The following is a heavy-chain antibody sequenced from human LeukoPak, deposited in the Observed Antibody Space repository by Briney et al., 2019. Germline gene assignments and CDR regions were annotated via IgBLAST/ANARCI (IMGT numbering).Heavy chain of an antibody. CDR1: GFTFSSYW. CDR2: IKQDGSEE. D-gene: IGHD3-22*01. J-gene: IGHJ4*02. V-gene: IGHV3-7*01. Sequence: GGSLRLSCAASGFTFSSYWMSWVRQAPGKGLEWVANIKQDGSEEYYVDSVKGRFTISRDNAKSSLYLQMNSLRAEDTAVYYCARVLYYYDSSGYYSTGNLDYWGQGTLVTVSS. CDR3: ARVLYYYDSSGYYSTGNLDY.